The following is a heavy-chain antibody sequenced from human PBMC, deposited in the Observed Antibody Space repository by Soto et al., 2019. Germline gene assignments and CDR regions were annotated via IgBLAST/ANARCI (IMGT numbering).Heavy chain of an antibody. Sequence: PSETLSLTCTVSGGSISSYYWSWIRQPPGKGLEWIGYIYYSGSTNYNPSLKSRVTISVDTSKNQFSLKLSSVTAADTAVYYCARGRDCGGDCYGIYGMDVWGQGTTVTSP. J-gene: IGHJ6*02. CDR1: GGSISSYY. V-gene: IGHV4-59*01. CDR2: IYYSGST. D-gene: IGHD2-21*02. CDR3: ARGRDCGGDCYGIYGMDV.